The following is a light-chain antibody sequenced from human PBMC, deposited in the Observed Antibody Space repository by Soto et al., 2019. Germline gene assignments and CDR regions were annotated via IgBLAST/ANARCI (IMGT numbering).Light chain of an antibody. CDR2: AAS. V-gene: IGKV3-15*01. Sequence: EIVMTQSPATLSVSPGERVTLSCRATQSVTYKLAWYQQKPGQAPRLLIYAASTRIGGVPARFSGSGSGAEFTLTISSLQSEDFALYYCQQYNDWPRTFGGGTKVEIK. J-gene: IGKJ4*01. CDR1: QSVTYK. CDR3: QQYNDWPRT.